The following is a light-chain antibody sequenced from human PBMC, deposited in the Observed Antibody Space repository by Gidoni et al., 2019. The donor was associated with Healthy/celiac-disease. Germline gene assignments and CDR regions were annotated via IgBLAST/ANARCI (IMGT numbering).Light chain of an antibody. Sequence: EIVMTQSPATLSVSPGERATLSCRASQSIASNLAWYQQKPGQAPRLLIYGASSGSGTEFTLTISSLQSEDFADYYCQHYNNWPPWTFGQGTKVEIK. CDR3: QHYNNWPPWT. J-gene: IGKJ1*01. V-gene: IGKV3-15*01. CDR2: GAS. CDR1: QSIASN.